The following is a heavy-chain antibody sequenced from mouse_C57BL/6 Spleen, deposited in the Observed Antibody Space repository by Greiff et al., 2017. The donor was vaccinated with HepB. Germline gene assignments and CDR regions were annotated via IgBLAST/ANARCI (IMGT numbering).Heavy chain of an antibody. D-gene: IGHD4-1*01. V-gene: IGHV3-6*01. CDR1: GYSITSGYY. CDR2: ISYDGSN. Sequence: DVKLQESGPGLVKPSQSLSLTCSVTGYSITSGYYWNWIRQFPGNKLEWMGYISYDGSNNYNPSLKNRISITRDTSKNQFFLKLNSVTTEDTATYYCARDNWDGIAYWGQGTLVTVSA. J-gene: IGHJ3*01. CDR3: ARDNWDGIAY.